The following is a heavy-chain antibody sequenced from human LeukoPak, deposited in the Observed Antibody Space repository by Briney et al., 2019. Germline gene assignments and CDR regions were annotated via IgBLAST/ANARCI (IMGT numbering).Heavy chain of an antibody. J-gene: IGHJ5*02. CDR3: ARGGANNWFDP. CDR1: GFTFIKGW. V-gene: IGHV3-15*01. Sequence: GGSLRLSCTASGFTFIKGWMSWVRQAPGKGLEWVGRVKSKSDGGTIDYGAPVKGRFTISRDDSKNMLYLQMNSLQTEDTAVYYCARGGANNWFDPWGQGTLVTVSS. D-gene: IGHD4/OR15-4a*01. CDR2: VKSKSDGGTI.